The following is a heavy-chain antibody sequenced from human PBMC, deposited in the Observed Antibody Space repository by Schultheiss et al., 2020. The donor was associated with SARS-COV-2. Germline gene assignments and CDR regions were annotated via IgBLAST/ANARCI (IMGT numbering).Heavy chain of an antibody. V-gene: IGHV4-30-4*08. Sequence: SQTLSLTCTVSGGSISSSSYYWGWIRQPPGKGLEWIGYIYYSGSTYYNPSLKSRVTISVDRSQNQFSLKLSSVTAADTAVYYCAARGRQLVRFVWLDYWGQGTLVTVSS. CDR2: IYYSGST. CDR3: AARGRQLVRFVWLDY. CDR1: GGSISSSSYY. D-gene: IGHD6-6*01. J-gene: IGHJ4*02.